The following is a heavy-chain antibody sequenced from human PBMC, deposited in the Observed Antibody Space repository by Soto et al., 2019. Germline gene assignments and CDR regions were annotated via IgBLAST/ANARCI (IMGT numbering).Heavy chain of an antibody. Sequence: EVQLMESGGGLVQPGGSLRLSCAASGFIFSDYYMDWVRQVPGKGLEWVSRTRNKVNSFSAEYAASVKGRFSIYRDASKDSMYLQMNNLKSDDTAVYYCARDTGRSYDYWGQGALVTVCS. CDR1: GFIFSDYY. CDR3: ARDTGRSYDY. D-gene: IGHD3-10*01. V-gene: IGHV3-72*01. CDR2: TRNKVNSFSA. J-gene: IGHJ4*02.